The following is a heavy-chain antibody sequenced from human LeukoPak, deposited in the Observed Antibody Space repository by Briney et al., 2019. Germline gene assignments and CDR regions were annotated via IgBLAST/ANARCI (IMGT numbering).Heavy chain of an antibody. D-gene: IGHD6-6*01. J-gene: IGHJ6*03. CDR3: ARADGSSSIDYYHLDV. Sequence: SVKVSCEASGGTFSSSAISWVRQAPGQGLEWMGGIIPIFGTATYAQEFQGRVTITADESTSTAYMELSSLRSEDTAIYYCARADGSSSIDYYHLDVWGKGTTVTVSS. V-gene: IGHV1-69*01. CDR2: IIPIFGTA. CDR1: GGTFSSSA.